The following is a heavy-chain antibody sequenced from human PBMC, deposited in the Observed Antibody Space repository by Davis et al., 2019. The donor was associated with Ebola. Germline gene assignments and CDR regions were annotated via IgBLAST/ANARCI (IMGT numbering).Heavy chain of an antibody. J-gene: IGHJ6*02. V-gene: IGHV3-33*01. CDR3: ARDRSYGYYYYGMGV. Sequence: GESLKISCAASGFTFSSYGMHWVRQAPGKGLEWVAVIWYDGSNKYYADSVKGRFTISRDNSKNTLYLQMNSLRAEDTAVYYCARDRSYGYYYYGMGVWGQGTTVTVSS. CDR1: GFTFSSYG. D-gene: IGHD5-18*01. CDR2: IWYDGSNK.